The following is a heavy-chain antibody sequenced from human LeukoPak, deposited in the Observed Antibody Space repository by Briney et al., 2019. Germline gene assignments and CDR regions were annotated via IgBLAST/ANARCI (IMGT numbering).Heavy chain of an antibody. D-gene: IGHD1-14*01. V-gene: IGHV3-7*01. Sequence: TGGSLRLSCAASGFTFSSYWMSWVRQAPGKGLEWVANIKQDGSEKYYVDSVKGRFTISRDNAKNSLYLQMNSLRAEDTAVYYCARFTRQGDWEPIDYWGQGTLVTVSS. CDR1: GFTFSSYW. J-gene: IGHJ4*02. CDR2: IKQDGSEK. CDR3: ARFTRQGDWEPIDY.